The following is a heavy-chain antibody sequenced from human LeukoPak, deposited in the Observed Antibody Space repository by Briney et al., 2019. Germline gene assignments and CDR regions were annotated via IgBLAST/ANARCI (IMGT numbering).Heavy chain of an antibody. CDR3: ARETYSSSPDY. CDR1: GFTFSSYW. J-gene: IGHJ4*02. CDR2: INSDGSST. Sequence: GGSLRLSCAASGFTFSSYWMHWVRQAPGKGLVWVSRINSDGSSTSYADSVKGRFIISRDNAKNTLYLQMNSLRAEDTAVYYCARETYSSSPDYWGQGTLVTVSS. V-gene: IGHV3-74*01. D-gene: IGHD6-13*01.